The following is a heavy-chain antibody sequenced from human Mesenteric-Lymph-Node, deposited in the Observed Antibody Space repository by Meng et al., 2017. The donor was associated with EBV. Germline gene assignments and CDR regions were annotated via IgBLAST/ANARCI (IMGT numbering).Heavy chain of an antibody. CDR3: GRGWGHADYFAEYFHN. D-gene: IGHD4-17*01. V-gene: IGHV4-4*02. CDR1: GVSIRTSDW. CDR2: IFHTGRT. Sequence: REASGPGVLNLSGPFSPLGVLSGVSIRTSDWWGWFGRPRGRGMGWIGEIFHTGRTKYNRSLRSRVTKSVDNSKNQSSRRMNSVTAGDTAVIHCGRGWGHADYFAEYFHNWGQGTLVTVPS. J-gene: IGHJ1*01.